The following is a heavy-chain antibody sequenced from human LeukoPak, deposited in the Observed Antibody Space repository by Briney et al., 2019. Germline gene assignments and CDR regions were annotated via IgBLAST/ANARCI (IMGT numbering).Heavy chain of an antibody. Sequence: PSETLSLTCTVSGGSISSGGYYWSWTRQHPGTGLEWIGYIYYSGSTYYNPSLKSRVTISVDTSKNQFSLKLSSVTAADTAVYYCARQPGDSGGWFFDYWGQGTLVTVSS. V-gene: IGHV4-31*03. D-gene: IGHD6-19*01. CDR2: IYYSGST. J-gene: IGHJ4*02. CDR3: ARQPGDSGGWFFDY. CDR1: GGSISSGGYY.